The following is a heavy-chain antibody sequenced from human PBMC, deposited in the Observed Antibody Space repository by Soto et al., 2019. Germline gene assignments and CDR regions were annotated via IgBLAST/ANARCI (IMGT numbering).Heavy chain of an antibody. CDR1: GFTFSNAW. V-gene: IGHV3-15*01. Sequence: GGSLRLSCAASGFTFSNAWMSWVRQAPGKGLEWVGRIKSKTDGGTTDYAAPVKGRFTISRDDSKNTLYLQMNSLKTEDTAVYYCTAGDPLKIQLWLRDYYYYYMDGWGKGNTVTSP. CDR2: IKSKTDGGTT. J-gene: IGHJ6*03. CDR3: TAGDPLKIQLWLRDYYYYYMDG. D-gene: IGHD5-18*01.